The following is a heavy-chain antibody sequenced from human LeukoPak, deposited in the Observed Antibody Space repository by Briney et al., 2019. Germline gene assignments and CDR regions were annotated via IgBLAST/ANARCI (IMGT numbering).Heavy chain of an antibody. CDR2: IVVGSGNT. D-gene: IGHD3-10*01. CDR3: AAADYYGSGSYYNSVYGMDV. V-gene: IGHV1-58*01. Sequence: ASVKVSCKASGFTFTSSAVQWVRQARGQRLEWIGWIVVGSGNTNYAQKFQERVTTTRDMSTSTAYMELSSLRSEDTAVYYCAAADYYGSGSYYNSVYGMDVWGKGTTVTVSS. J-gene: IGHJ6*04. CDR1: GFTFTSSA.